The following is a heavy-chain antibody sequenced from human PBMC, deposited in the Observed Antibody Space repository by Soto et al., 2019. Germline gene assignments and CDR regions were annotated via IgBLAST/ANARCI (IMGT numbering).Heavy chain of an antibody. CDR2: IWYDGSNK. J-gene: IGHJ3*02. D-gene: IGHD1-26*01. CDR1: GFTFSSYG. Sequence: PGGSLRLSCAASGFTFSSYGMHWVRQAPGKGLEWVAVIWYDGSNKYYADSVKGRFTISRDNSKNTLYLQMNSLRAEDTAVYYCARGLRGGATALNALDIWGQGTMVTVSS. V-gene: IGHV3-33*01. CDR3: ARGLRGGATALNALDI.